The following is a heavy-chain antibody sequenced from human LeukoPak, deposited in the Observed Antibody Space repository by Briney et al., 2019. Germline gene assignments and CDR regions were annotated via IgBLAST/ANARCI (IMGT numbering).Heavy chain of an antibody. CDR2: ISYDGSNK. J-gene: IGHJ6*02. Sequence: GGSLRLSCAASGFTFSSYGMHWVRQAPGKGLEWVAVISYDGSNKYYADSVKGRFTISRDNSKNTLYLQMNSLRAEDTAVYYCAKRGYCSSTSCYISYYYYYGMDVWGQGTTVTVSS. V-gene: IGHV3-30*18. CDR3: AKRGYCSSTSCYISYYYYYGMDV. D-gene: IGHD2-2*02. CDR1: GFTFSSYG.